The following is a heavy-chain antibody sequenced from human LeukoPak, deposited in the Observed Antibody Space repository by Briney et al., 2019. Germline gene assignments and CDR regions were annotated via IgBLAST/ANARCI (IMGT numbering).Heavy chain of an antibody. V-gene: IGHV1-46*01. D-gene: IGHD3-10*01. CDR2: INPSGGFT. CDR1: GYSFSTHW. J-gene: IGHJ4*02. CDR3: AKSQHYGSGSYFDYFDY. Sequence: ASVKVSCKASGYSFSTHWMHWVRQAPGQGLEWMGIINPSGGFTSYAQKLQGRVTVTRDMSTSTVYMELSNLRSEDTAVYYCAKSQHYGSGSYFDYFDYWGQGTLVTVSS.